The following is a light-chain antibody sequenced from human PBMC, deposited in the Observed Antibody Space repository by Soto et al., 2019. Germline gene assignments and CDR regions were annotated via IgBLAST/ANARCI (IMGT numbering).Light chain of an antibody. J-gene: IGLJ1*01. CDR1: SSDVGAYDY. CDR2: DVS. Sequence: QSVLTQPRSVSGSPGQSVTISCTGTSSDVGAYDYVSWYQQHPGKAPKLMIYDVSKRPSGVPDRFSGSKSGNTASLTTSGLRAEDEADYYCCSYAGSYTFYVFGTGTKVTVL. CDR3: CSYAGSYTFYV. V-gene: IGLV2-11*01.